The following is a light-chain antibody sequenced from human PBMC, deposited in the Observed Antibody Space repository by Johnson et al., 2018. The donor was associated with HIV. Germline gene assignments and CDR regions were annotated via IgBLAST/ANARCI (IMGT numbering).Light chain of an antibody. Sequence: QSVLTQPPSVYAAPGQKVTISCSGSSSNIGNNYVSWYQQLPGTAPKLIIYDNNKRPSGIPDRFSGSKSGTSATLGITGLQTGDEADYYCGTWDSSLSAGGYVFGTGTKVTVL. CDR2: DNN. J-gene: IGLJ1*01. CDR1: SSNIGNNY. CDR3: GTWDSSLSAGGYV. V-gene: IGLV1-51*01.